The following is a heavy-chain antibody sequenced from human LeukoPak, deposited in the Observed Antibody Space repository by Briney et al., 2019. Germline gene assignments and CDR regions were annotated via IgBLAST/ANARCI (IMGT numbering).Heavy chain of an antibody. CDR1: GYTFSNFG. Sequence: ASVRVSCKASGYTFSNFGINWVRQAPGQGLEWMGWISGNNDNPNYGQKFQGRFTVTTDSSTNTAYMELRNLRFDDTAVYYCARDGTSTDDYWGQGALVTVSS. D-gene: IGHD2-2*01. CDR3: ARDGTSTDDY. J-gene: IGHJ4*02. CDR2: ISGNNDNP. V-gene: IGHV1-18*01.